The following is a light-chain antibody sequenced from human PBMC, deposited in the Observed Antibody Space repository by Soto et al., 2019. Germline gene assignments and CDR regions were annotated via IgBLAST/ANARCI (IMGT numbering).Light chain of an antibody. Sequence: DIQMTQSPSTLSASVGDKVTITCRASQSITIWLAWYQQKPGKAPKLLIYKASTLESGVPSRFSGTGSGTEFTLTITSLQPDDFATYYCQQYNSYSTFGQGTKVDIK. CDR1: QSITIW. CDR2: KAS. J-gene: IGKJ1*01. V-gene: IGKV1-5*03. CDR3: QQYNSYST.